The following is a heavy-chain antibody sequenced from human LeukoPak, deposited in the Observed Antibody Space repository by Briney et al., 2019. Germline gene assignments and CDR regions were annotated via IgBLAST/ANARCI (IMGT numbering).Heavy chain of an antibody. CDR1: GYTFTGYY. J-gene: IGHJ6*02. CDR3: ARDQHYYGSGTTMDV. D-gene: IGHD3-10*01. CDR2: INPYSGGT. V-gene: IGHV1-2*02. Sequence: ASVKVSCKASGYTFTGYYMHWVRQAPGQGLEWMGWINPYSGGTNYAQKFQGRVTMTRDTSISTAYMELSRLRSDDTAVYYCARDQHYYGSGTTMDVWGQGTTVTVSS.